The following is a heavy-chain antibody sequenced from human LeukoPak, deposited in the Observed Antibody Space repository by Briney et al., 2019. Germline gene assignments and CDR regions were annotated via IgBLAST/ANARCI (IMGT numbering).Heavy chain of an antibody. CDR1: GFTFSSYA. Sequence: PGGSLRLSCAASGFTFSSYAMSWVRQAPGKGLEWVSAISGSGGSTYYADSVKGRFTISRDNSKNTLYLQMNSLRAEDTAVYYCAKGSGDISSYYFGAAFDIWGQGTMVTVFS. CDR2: ISGSGGST. V-gene: IGHV3-23*01. CDR3: AKGSGDISSYYFGAAFDI. J-gene: IGHJ3*02. D-gene: IGHD3-22*01.